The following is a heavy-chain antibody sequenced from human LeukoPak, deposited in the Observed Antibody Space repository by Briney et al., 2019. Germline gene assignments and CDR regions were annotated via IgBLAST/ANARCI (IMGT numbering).Heavy chain of an antibody. CDR2: ISGSGGST. J-gene: IGHJ3*02. CDR1: GFTSSSYA. CDR3: AKEDLYSSSWYDAFDI. V-gene: IGHV3-23*01. Sequence: GGSLRLSCAASGFTSSSYAMSWVRQAPGKGLEWVSGISGSGGSTYYADSVKGRFTISRDNSKNTLYLQMNSLRAEDTAVYYCAKEDLYSSSWYDAFDIWGQGTMVTVSS. D-gene: IGHD6-13*01.